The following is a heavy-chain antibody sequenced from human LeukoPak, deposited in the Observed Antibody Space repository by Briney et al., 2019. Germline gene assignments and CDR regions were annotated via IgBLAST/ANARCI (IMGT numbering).Heavy chain of an antibody. Sequence: GGSLRLSCAASGFTFDDYAMHWVRQAPGKGLEWVSGISWNSGSIGYADSVKGRFTISRDNAKNSLYLQMNSLRAEDTALYYCAKDIGWELLGEFDCWGQGTLVTVSS. CDR1: GFTFDDYA. J-gene: IGHJ4*02. D-gene: IGHD1-26*01. V-gene: IGHV3-9*01. CDR2: ISWNSGSI. CDR3: AKDIGWELLGEFDC.